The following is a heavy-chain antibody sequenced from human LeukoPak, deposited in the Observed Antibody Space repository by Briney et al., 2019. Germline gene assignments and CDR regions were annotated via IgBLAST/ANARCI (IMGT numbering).Heavy chain of an antibody. V-gene: IGHV5-51*01. CDR1: GYTFTHQW. CDR2: IYPRDSDT. CDR3: ARHSDVVGAI. D-gene: IGHD3-16*01. J-gene: IGHJ4*02. Sequence: GESLKISCEAFGYTFTHQWIGWGRQMPGTGLEWVGIIYPRDSDTIYSPSFQGHVTISADTSINTAYLEWRSLEASDTAMYYCARHSDVVGAIWGQGTQVTVSS.